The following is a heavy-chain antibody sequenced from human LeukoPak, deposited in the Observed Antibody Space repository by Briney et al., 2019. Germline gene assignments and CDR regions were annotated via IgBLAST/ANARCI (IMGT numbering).Heavy chain of an antibody. D-gene: IGHD6-13*01. CDR2: IYHSGSS. V-gene: IGHV4-4*02. CDR3: ARGYYSSSWSGFDP. J-gene: IGHJ5*02. Sequence: PSETLSLTCAVSGDSISSGNWWNWVRQPPGKGLEWIGEIYHSGSSNYNPSLKSRVTISVDKSKNQLSLKLSSVTAADTAVYYCARGYYSSSWSGFDPWGQGTLVTVSS. CDR1: GDSISSGNW.